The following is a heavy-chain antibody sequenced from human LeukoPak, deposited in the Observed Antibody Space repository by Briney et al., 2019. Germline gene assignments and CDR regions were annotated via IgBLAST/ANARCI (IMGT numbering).Heavy chain of an antibody. CDR1: GGSFSGYY. J-gene: IGHJ6*04. CDR3: ARGWGYGSGSYSFGYYYGMDV. V-gene: IGHV4-34*01. D-gene: IGHD3-10*01. Sequence: PSETLSLTCAVYGGSFSGYYWSWIRQPPGKGLEWIGEINHSGSTNYNPSLKSRVTISVDTSKNQFSLKLSSVTAADTAVHYCARGWGYGSGSYSFGYYYGMDVWGEGTTVTVSS. CDR2: INHSGST.